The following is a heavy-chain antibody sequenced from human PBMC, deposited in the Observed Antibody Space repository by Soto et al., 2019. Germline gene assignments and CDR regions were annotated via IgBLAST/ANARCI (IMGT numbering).Heavy chain of an antibody. CDR3: AKFEWHSLEYGQLDL. J-gene: IGHJ2*01. V-gene: IGHV3-23*01. CDR2: INGGGGAT. D-gene: IGHD3-9*01. CDR1: GFTFSAYA. Sequence: EVQLLESGGGLVQPGGSLRLSCAASGFTFSAYAMGWVRQAPGKGLEWVSTINGGGGATHYADSVKGRFTISRDESKNTLHAQMDSLRAEATAVYYCAKFEWHSLEYGQLDLCGRGTMVTACS.